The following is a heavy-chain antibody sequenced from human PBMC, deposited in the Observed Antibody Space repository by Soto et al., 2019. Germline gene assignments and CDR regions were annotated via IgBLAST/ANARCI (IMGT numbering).Heavy chain of an antibody. J-gene: IGHJ4*02. CDR3: AKARGAIDY. CDR1: GFTFDDYG. CDR2: ISWDSYSI. D-gene: IGHD3-10*01. V-gene: IGHV3-9*01. Sequence: EVQLVESGGGLVQPGRSLRLSCVGSGFTFDDYGMHWVRQAPGKGLEWVSGISWDSYSIGYADSVKGRFTISRDNAKNSLYLQMNRLKSEGTALYYCAKARGAIDYWGQGTLVTVSS.